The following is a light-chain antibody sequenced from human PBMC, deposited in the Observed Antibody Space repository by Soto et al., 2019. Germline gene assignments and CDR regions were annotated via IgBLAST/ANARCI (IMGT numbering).Light chain of an antibody. CDR2: EVT. V-gene: IGLV2-8*01. CDR1: SSDVGAYKY. Sequence: QSALTQPPSASGSPGPSVTISCTGTSSDVGAYKYVSWYQQYPGKAPKLMIYEVTKRPSGVPDRFSGSKSGNTASLTVSGLQAEDEADYYCTSYVGNDIWVFGGGTKVTV. CDR3: TSYVGNDIWV. J-gene: IGLJ3*02.